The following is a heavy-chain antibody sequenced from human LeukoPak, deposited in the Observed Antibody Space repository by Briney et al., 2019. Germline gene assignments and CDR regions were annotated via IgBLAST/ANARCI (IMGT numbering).Heavy chain of an antibody. CDR1: GYTFTAYY. CDR3: ARDGGTAGYSSGSDY. CDR2: ISCYNGDT. J-gene: IGHJ4*02. Sequence: ASLKVSCKASGYTFTAYYMHWVRQAPGQGLEWMGWISCYNGDTRYAQKFQGRVTVTTDTSTSTAYMELRSLRSDDTAVYYCARDGGTAGYSSGSDYWGQGTLFTVSS. D-gene: IGHD5-18*01. V-gene: IGHV1-18*04.